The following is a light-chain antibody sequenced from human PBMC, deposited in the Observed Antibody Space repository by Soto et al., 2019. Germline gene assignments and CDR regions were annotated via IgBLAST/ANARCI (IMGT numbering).Light chain of an antibody. J-gene: IGKJ1*01. CDR3: HQYGSSPWT. CDR1: QSVSSSY. Sequence: EIVLTQSPGTLSLSPGERATLSCRASQSVSSSYLAWYQQKPGQAPRLLIYGASNRATGIPDRFSGSGSGTDFTLTISRLEPVDFAVYYCHQYGSSPWTFGQGTKVEIK. V-gene: IGKV3-20*01. CDR2: GAS.